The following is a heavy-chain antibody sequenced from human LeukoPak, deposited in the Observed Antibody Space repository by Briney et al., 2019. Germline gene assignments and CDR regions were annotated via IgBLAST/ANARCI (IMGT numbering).Heavy chain of an antibody. J-gene: IGHJ4*02. CDR3: ASRGRWLRGLDY. Sequence: SETLSLTCAVYGGSFSGYYWSWIRQPPGKGLEWIGEINHSGSTNYNPSLKSRVTISVDTSKNQFSLKLSSVTAADTAVYYCASRGRWLRGLDYWGQGTLVTVSS. CDR2: INHSGST. CDR1: GGSFSGYY. D-gene: IGHD5-12*01. V-gene: IGHV4-34*01.